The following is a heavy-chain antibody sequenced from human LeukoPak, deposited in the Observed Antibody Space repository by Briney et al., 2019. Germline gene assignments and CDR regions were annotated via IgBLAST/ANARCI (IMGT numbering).Heavy chain of an antibody. J-gene: IGHJ6*03. CDR3: ATGGCGSGWYGFYYYYMDV. CDR2: MNPNSGNT. CDR1: AYTFTSYD. D-gene: IGHD6-19*01. V-gene: IGHV1-8*01. Sequence: ASVKVSCKASAYTFTSYDSNWGRQATGQGLEWMGWMNPNSGNTGYAQKFQGRVTMTRNTSISTAYMELSSLRSEDTAVYYRATGGCGSGWYGFYYYYMDVWGKGTTVTVSS.